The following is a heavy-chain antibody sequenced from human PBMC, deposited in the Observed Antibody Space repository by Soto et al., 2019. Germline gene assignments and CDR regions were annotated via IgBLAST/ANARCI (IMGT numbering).Heavy chain of an antibody. CDR2: IRSKPNSYAK. CDR3: TRHLSDY. V-gene: IGHV3-73*01. D-gene: IGHD3-16*02. J-gene: IGHJ4*02. Sequence: EVQLVESGGGWAQPGGPLKLSGPASGLTFSGFVLNWSRRVSGKGLWGVGRIRSKPNSYAKSYPASVKGGFTISRDDSKNTAYLQMNSLKTEDTAVYYCTRHLSDYWGQGTLLTVSS. CDR1: GLTFSGFV.